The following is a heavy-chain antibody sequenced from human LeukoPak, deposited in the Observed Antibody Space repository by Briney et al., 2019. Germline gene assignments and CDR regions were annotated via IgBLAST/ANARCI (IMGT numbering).Heavy chain of an antibody. CDR1: GITFGSYA. D-gene: IGHD5-18*01. Sequence: GGSLRLSCAASGITFGSYAMNWVRQAPGKWLERVSRINSGGGTTYYAESVKGRFTISRDNSKNTLYLQMNSLRAEDTALYYCGYSYGNGAFDIWGQGTMVTVSS. CDR2: INSGGGTT. V-gene: IGHV3-23*01. J-gene: IGHJ3*02. CDR3: GYSYGNGAFDI.